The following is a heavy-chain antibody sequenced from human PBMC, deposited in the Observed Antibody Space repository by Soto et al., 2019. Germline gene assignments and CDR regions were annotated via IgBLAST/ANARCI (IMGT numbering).Heavy chain of an antibody. CDR3: ARDSCTSCLYNYYYYYYMDV. CDR1: GYTFTSYG. V-gene: IGHV1-18*01. J-gene: IGHJ6*03. Sequence: ASVKVSCKASGYTFTSYGISWVRQASGQGLEWMGWISAYNGNTNYAQKLQGRVTMTTDTSTSTAYMELRSLRSDDTAVYYCARDSCTSCLYNYYYYYYMDVWGKGTTVTVSS. CDR2: ISAYNGNT. D-gene: IGHD2-2*01.